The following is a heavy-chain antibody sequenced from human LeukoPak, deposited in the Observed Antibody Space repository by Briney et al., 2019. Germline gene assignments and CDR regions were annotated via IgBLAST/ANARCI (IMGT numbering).Heavy chain of an antibody. CDR1: GYTFTSYD. V-gene: IGHV1-8*01. CDR3: ARRNYDSSGLYGMDV. CDR2: MNPNSGNT. Sequence: GASVKVSCKASGYTFTSYDINWVRQATGQGLEWMGWMNPNSGNTGYAQKFQGRVTMTRNTSISTAYMELSRLRSDDTAVYYCARRNYDSSGLYGMDVWGQGTTVTVSS. D-gene: IGHD3-22*01. J-gene: IGHJ6*02.